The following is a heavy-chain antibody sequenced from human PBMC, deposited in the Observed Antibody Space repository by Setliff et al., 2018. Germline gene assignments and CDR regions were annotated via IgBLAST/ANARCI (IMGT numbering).Heavy chain of an antibody. J-gene: IGHJ5*02. CDR3: ARGRNVAARLLDT. CDR1: GGTFSHYY. V-gene: IGHV4-34*01. D-gene: IGHD6-6*01. CDR2: INHSGST. Sequence: PSETLSLTCAAYGGTFSHYYWTWIRQSPGKGLEWIGEINHSGSTNYNPSLESRVTISIDTSKDQFSLRMSSVSAADAAIYYCARGRNVAARLLDTWGQGSRVTVSS.